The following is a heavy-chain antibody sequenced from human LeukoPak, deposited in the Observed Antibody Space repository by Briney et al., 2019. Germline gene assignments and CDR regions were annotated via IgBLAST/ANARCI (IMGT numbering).Heavy chain of an antibody. CDR1: GFTFSSYG. Sequence: GGSLRLSCAASGFTFSSYGMSWVRQAPGKGLEWVSAISGSGGSTYYADSVKGRFTISRDNSKNTLYLQMNSLRAEDTAVYYCAKLRGILRYFDWLSQGAFDIWGQGTMVTVSS. V-gene: IGHV3-23*01. CDR3: AKLRGILRYFDWLSQGAFDI. CDR2: ISGSGGST. D-gene: IGHD3-9*01. J-gene: IGHJ3*02.